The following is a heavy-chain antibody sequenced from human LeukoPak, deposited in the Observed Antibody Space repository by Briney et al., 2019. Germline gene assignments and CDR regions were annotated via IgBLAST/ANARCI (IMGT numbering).Heavy chain of an antibody. J-gene: IGHJ6*03. Sequence: ASVKVSCKASGYIFISYGISWVRQAPGQGLEWMGWISGYSGNTNYAQKFQGRVTMTRDTSISTAYMELSRLRSDDTAVYYCARAGYSSSWYYYYYYYMDVWGKGTTVTISS. D-gene: IGHD6-13*01. CDR1: GYIFISYG. V-gene: IGHV1-18*01. CDR3: ARAGYSSSWYYYYYYYMDV. CDR2: ISGYSGNT.